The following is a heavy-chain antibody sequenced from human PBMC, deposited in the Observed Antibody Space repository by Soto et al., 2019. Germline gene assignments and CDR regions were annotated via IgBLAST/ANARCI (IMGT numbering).Heavy chain of an antibody. J-gene: IGHJ4*02. Sequence: SETLCLTCTVSGGSISSYYWSWIRQPPGRGLEWIGYIYYSGSTNYNPSLKSRVTISVDTSKNQFSLKLSSVTAADTAVYYCARLYCSSTSCPIDYWGQGTLVTVSS. CDR3: ARLYCSSTSCPIDY. V-gene: IGHV4-59*01. D-gene: IGHD2-2*01. CDR2: IYYSGST. CDR1: GGSISSYY.